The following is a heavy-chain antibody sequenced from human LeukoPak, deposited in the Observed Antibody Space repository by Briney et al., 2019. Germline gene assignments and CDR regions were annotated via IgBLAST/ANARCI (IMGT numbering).Heavy chain of an antibody. Sequence: SETLSLTCTVSGGSISSYYWSWIRQPAGKGLEWIGRIYTSGSTNYNPSLKSRVTMSVDTSKNQFSLKLSSVTAADTAVYYCARDRRISMITFRGQIYYYYMDVWGKGTTVTISS. CDR2: IYTSGST. CDR3: ARDRRISMITFRGQIYYYYMDV. D-gene: IGHD3-16*01. J-gene: IGHJ6*03. V-gene: IGHV4-4*07. CDR1: GGSISSYY.